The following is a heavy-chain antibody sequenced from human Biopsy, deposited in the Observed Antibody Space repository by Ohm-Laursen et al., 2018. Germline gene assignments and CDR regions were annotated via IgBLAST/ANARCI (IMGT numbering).Heavy chain of an antibody. Sequence: SLRLSCAASGFTFSDYYMNWIRQAPGKGLAWVSFITNTGRTVYADSVKGRFTISRDNADNSLHLQMKSLRAEDTAVYYCARELGNGMDVWGQGTPVTVSS. CDR2: ITNTGRTV. V-gene: IGHV3-11*01. CDR1: GFTFSDYY. J-gene: IGHJ6*02. CDR3: ARELGNGMDV.